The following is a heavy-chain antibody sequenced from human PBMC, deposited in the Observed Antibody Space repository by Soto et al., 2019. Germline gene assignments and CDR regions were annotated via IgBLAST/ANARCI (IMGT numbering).Heavy chain of an antibody. D-gene: IGHD2-2*03. J-gene: IGHJ6*02. CDR3: AMDPFDYYDGMDV. V-gene: IGHV1-69*01. CDR2: IIPIFGTA. Sequence: QVQLVQSGAEVKKPGSSVKVSCKASGGTFSSYAISWVRQAPGQGLEWMGGIIPIFGTANYAQKFQGRVTSTADESTSTAYMELISLRSEETAVYYCAMDPFDYYDGMDVWFQGTTATDSS. CDR1: GGTFSSYA.